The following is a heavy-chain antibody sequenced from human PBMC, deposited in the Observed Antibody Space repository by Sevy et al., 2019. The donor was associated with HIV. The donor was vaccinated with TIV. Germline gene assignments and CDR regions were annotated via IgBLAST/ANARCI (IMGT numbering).Heavy chain of an antibody. CDR1: GFIVSSYY. J-gene: IGHJ4*02. D-gene: IGHD4-4*01. V-gene: IGHV3-53*01. Sequence: GGSLRLSCAASGFIVSSYYMGWVRQAPGKGLEWVSLINTRGTTFYADSVKGGFTISRDNSKNTLYLQMNGRRAEDTAMYYCAREATRLTVWGQGTLVTVSS. CDR2: INTRGTT. CDR3: AREATRLTV.